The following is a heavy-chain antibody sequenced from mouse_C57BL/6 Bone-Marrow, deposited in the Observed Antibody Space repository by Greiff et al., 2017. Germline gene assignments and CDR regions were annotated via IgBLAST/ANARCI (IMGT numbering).Heavy chain of an antibody. D-gene: IGHD2-3*01. CDR1: GFNIKDDY. J-gene: IGHJ2*01. CDR2: IDPENGDT. CDR3: TTGDDGYYFYDFDY. V-gene: IGHV14-4*01. Sequence: EVQLQQSGAELVRPGASVKLSCTASGFNIKDDYMHWVKQRPEQGLEWIGWIDPENGDTEYASKFQGKATITADTSSNTAYLQLSSLTSEDTAVYYCTTGDDGYYFYDFDYWGQGTTLTVSS.